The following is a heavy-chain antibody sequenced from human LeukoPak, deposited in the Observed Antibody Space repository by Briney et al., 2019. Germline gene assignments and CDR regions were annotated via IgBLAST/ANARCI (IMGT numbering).Heavy chain of an antibody. V-gene: IGHV3-48*03. J-gene: IGHJ4*02. CDR2: IASSGKIK. CDR3: ALLAVASDFDY. CDR1: GFPFSVYE. D-gene: IGHD6-19*01. Sequence: GGSLRLSCVVSGFPFSVYEMNWVRQAPGKGLEGGLNIASSGKIKYYADSVKGRFSISRDNAKSSLYLQMNSLRVEDTAVYYCALLAVASDFDYWGQGALVTVSS.